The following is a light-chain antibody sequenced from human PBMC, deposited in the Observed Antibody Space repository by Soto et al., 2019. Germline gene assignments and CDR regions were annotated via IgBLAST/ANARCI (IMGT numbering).Light chain of an antibody. CDR3: QQRSNWPRLT. J-gene: IGKJ4*01. CDR2: GAS. V-gene: IGKV3D-20*02. Sequence: EIVLTQSPGTLSLSPGERATLSCRASQSVSSSYLAWYQQKPGQAPRLLIYGASSRATGIPDRFSGSGSGTDFTLTISSLQPEDFAVYFCQQRSNWPRLTFGGGTKVEI. CDR1: QSVSSSY.